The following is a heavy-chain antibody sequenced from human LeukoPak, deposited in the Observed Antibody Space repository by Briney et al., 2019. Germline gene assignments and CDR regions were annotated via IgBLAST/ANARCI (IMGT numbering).Heavy chain of an antibody. CDR1: GGSFSGYY. V-gene: IGHV4-34*01. D-gene: IGHD4-23*01. Sequence: TSGTLSLTCAVYGGSFSGYYWSWIRQPPGKGLEWIGEINHSGSTNYNPSLKSRVTISVDTSKNQFSLKLSSVTAADTAVYYCARDKVVTPLDYWGQGTLVTVSS. CDR3: ARDKVVTPLDY. J-gene: IGHJ4*02. CDR2: INHSGST.